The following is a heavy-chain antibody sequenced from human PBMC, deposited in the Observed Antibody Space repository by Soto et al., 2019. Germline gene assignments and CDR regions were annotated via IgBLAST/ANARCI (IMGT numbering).Heavy chain of an antibody. J-gene: IGHJ4*02. V-gene: IGHV4-39*01. D-gene: IGHD3-22*01. CDR2: IYYSGST. Sequence: SETLSLTCTVSGGSVSSSSYYWGWIRQPPGKGLEWIGSIYYSGSTYYNPSLKSRVTISVDTSKNQFSLKLSSVTAADTAVYYCEGGYYDSSGYNHGGQPTSIDYWGQGTLVT. CDR3: EGGYYDSSGYNHGGQPTSIDY. CDR1: GGSVSSSSYY.